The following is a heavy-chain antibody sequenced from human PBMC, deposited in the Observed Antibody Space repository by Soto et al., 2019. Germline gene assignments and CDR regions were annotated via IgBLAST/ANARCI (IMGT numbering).Heavy chain of an antibody. D-gene: IGHD3-3*01. CDR3: AREGLSIGVEYWFDP. CDR1: GYTFTSYY. CDR2: INPSGGST. Sequence: QVQLVQSGAEVKKPGASVKVSCKASGYTFTSYYMHWVRQAPGQGLEWMGIINPSGGSTSYAQKFQGRVTMTRDTSTSTVYMELSSLGSEDTAVYYCAREGLSIGVEYWFDPWGQGTLVTVSS. J-gene: IGHJ5*02. V-gene: IGHV1-46*03.